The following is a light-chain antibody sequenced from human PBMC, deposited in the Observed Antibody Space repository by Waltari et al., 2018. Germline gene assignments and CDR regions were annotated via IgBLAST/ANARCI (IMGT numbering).Light chain of an antibody. J-gene: IGKJ4*01. V-gene: IGKV2D-29*01. Sequence: DIGRTQTPLSLSVTHGQPASISFKSSQSLVHNNGRTYLNWYLQRPGQPPQLLIYEVSYRFSGGPDRLSGSGSGTDFTLRISRVEAEDVGVYYCLQSLQFLTFGGGTKVETK. CDR1: QSLVHNNGRTY. CDR3: LQSLQFLT. CDR2: EVS.